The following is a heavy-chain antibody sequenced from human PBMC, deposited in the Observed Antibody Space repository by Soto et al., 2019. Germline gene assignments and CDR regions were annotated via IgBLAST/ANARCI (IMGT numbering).Heavy chain of an antibody. V-gene: IGHV3-43*01. J-gene: IGHJ3*01. CDR3: AVLWFGELRDGLDV. CDR2: INWDGSSL. D-gene: IGHD3-10*01. Sequence: PGGSLRLSCVVSAFTFHNYTMHWVRQPPGKGLEWVSLINWDGSSLSYADSVKGRFTISRDNRKNSLYLQMNRLRTEDTALYYCAVLWFGELRDGLDVWGQGTMVTVSS. CDR1: AFTFHNYT.